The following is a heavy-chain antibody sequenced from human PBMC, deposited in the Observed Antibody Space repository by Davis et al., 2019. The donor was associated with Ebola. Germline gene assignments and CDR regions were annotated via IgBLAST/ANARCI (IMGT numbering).Heavy chain of an antibody. CDR3: GREVIRNYYYYYGMDV. CDR2: ITPYNGNT. J-gene: IGHJ6*02. V-gene: IGHV1-45*02. Sequence: AASVKVSCKASGYTFTYRYLLWVRQAPGQALEWMGWITPYNGNTNYAQKFQDRVSITRDGSLTVYMELSSLRSEDTAVYYCGREVIRNYYYYYGMDVWGQGTTVTVSS. D-gene: IGHD1-26*01. CDR1: GYTFTYRY.